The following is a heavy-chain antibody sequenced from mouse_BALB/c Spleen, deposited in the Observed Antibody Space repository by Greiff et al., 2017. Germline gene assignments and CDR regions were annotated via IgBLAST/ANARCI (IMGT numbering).Heavy chain of an antibody. V-gene: IGHV3-6*02. CDR1: GYSITSGYY. D-gene: IGHD2-1*01. J-gene: IGHJ1*01. CDR2: ISYDGSN. CDR3: ARHYGNFFYWYFDV. Sequence: EVQLVESGPGLVKPSQSLSLTCSVTGYSITSGYYWNWIRQFPGNKLEWMGYISYDGSNNYNPSLKNRISITRDTSKNQFFLKLNSVTTEDTATYYCARHYGNFFYWYFDVWGAGTTVTVSS.